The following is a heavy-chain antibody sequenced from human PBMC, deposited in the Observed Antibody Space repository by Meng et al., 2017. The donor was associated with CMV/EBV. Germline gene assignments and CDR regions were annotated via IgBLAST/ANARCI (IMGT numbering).Heavy chain of an antibody. CDR2: INPNSGGT. D-gene: IGHD1-26*01. CDR3: ARGDSGSYRYYGMDV. Sequence: ASVKVSCKASGYTFTGYYMHWMRQAPGQGLEWMGWINPNSGGTNYAQKFQGRVTMTRDTSISTAYMELSRLRSDDTAVYYCARGDSGSYRYYGMDVWGQGTTVTVSS. V-gene: IGHV1-2*02. CDR1: GYTFTGYY. J-gene: IGHJ6*02.